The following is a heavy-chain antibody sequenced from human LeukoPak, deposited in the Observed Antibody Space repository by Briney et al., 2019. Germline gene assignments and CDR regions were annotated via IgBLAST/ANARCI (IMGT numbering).Heavy chain of an antibody. V-gene: IGHV3-30*02. CDR3: AKGGLTTLAFEV. CDR2: IRSDASTQ. CDR1: GFTFSRYG. J-gene: IGHJ3*01. Sequence: PGRSLRLSCAASGFTFSRYGMHWVRHAPGKGLELVSFIRSDASTQYYADSVKGRFTISRDNSKNTLYLQMSSLRAEDTAVYYCAKGGLTTLAFEVWGQGTMGIVSS. D-gene: IGHD1-14*01.